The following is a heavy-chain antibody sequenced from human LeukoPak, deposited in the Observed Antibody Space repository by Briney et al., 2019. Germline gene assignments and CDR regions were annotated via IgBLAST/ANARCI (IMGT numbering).Heavy chain of an antibody. V-gene: IGHV3-48*03. Sequence: GGSLRLSCAASGFTFSSYEMNWVRQAPGKGLEWVSYISSSGSTIYYADSVKGRFSISRDNAKNSLYLQMNSVRAEDTAVYYCAELGITMIGGVWGKGTTVTVSS. CDR2: ISSSGSTI. J-gene: IGHJ6*04. CDR3: AELGITMIGGV. CDR1: GFTFSSYE. D-gene: IGHD3-10*02.